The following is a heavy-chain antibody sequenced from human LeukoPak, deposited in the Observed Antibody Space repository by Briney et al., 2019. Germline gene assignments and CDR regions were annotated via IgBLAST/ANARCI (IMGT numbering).Heavy chain of an antibody. J-gene: IGHJ4*02. V-gene: IGHV4-39*07. D-gene: IGHD5-18*01. CDR2: IYYSGST. Sequence: ETLSLTCTVSGGSISSSSYYWVGIRQPPGKGLEWIGSIYYSGSTYYNPSLKSRGTISVDTSKNQLSLKLSSVTAAYTAVYYCARGVDTAIYYFDNWGQGTLVTVSS. CDR1: GGSISSSSYY. CDR3: ARGVDTAIYYFDN.